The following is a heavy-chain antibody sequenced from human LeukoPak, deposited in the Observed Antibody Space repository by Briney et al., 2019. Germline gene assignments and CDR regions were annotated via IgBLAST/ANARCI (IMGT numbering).Heavy chain of an antibody. J-gene: IGHJ5*02. CDR1: GYTFTSYG. V-gene: IGHV1-18*01. CDR2: ISAYNGNT. CDR3: ATRSSSLGWFDP. Sequence: VASVKVSCKASGYTFTSYGISWVRQAPGQGLEWMGWISAYNGNTNYAQKFQGRVTMTRDTSISTAYMELSRLRSDDTAVYYCATRSSSLGWFDPWAREPWSPSPQ. D-gene: IGHD6-13*01.